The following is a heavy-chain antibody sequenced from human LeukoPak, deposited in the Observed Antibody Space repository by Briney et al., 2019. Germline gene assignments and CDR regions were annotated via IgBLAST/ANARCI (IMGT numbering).Heavy chain of an antibody. D-gene: IGHD4-17*01. CDR3: ALSTTTVTTRTLDY. CDR1: GGPFSNYF. CDR2: ISLSGTI. Sequence: PSETLSLTCTVSGGPFSNYFWTWIRQPPGKGLEWIGEISLSGTIKYNPSLKSRVNISVDTSKNQFSLKLSTVTAADTAVYYCALSTTTVTTRTLDYWGQGALVIVSS. J-gene: IGHJ4*02. V-gene: IGHV4-34*01.